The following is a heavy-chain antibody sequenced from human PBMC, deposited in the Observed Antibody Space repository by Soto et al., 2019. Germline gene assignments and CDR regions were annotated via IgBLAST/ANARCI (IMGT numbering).Heavy chain of an antibody. CDR3: AKEPRYRFSYGSTHAFDY. J-gene: IGHJ4*02. Sequence: GGSLRLSCAASGFTFSSYAMSWVRQAPGKGLEWVSAISGSGGSTYYADSVKGRFTISRDNSKNTLYLQMNSLRAEDTAVYYCAKEPRYRFSYGSTHAFDYWGQGTLVTVSS. CDR2: ISGSGGST. D-gene: IGHD3-10*01. V-gene: IGHV3-23*01. CDR1: GFTFSSYA.